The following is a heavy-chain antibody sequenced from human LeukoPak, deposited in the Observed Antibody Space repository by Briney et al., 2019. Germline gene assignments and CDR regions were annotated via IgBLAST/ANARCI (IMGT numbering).Heavy chain of an antibody. CDR3: ARDDYPYFYGMDV. V-gene: IGHV4-30-4*01. J-gene: IGHJ6*02. D-gene: IGHD4-11*01. CDR1: GGSISSGDYY. Sequence: SQTLSLTCTVSGGSISSGDYYWSWIRQPPGKGLEWIGYIYYSGITYYNPSLKSRVIISVDTSKNQFSLKLSSVTAADTAVYYCARDDYPYFYGMDVWGQGTTVTVSS. CDR2: IYYSGIT.